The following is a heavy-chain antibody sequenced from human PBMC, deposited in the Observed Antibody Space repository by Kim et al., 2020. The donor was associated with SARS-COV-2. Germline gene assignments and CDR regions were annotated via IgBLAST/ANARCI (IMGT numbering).Heavy chain of an antibody. Sequence: GGSLRLSCAASGFTFSSYAMSWVRQAPGKGLEWVSAISGSGGSTYYADSVKGRFTISRDNSKNTLYLQMNSLRAEDTAVYYCAKSNDFWSGYYYGMDVWGQGTTVTVSS. D-gene: IGHD3-3*01. CDR1: GFTFSSYA. CDR2: ISGSGGST. CDR3: AKSNDFWSGYYYGMDV. V-gene: IGHV3-23*01. J-gene: IGHJ6*02.